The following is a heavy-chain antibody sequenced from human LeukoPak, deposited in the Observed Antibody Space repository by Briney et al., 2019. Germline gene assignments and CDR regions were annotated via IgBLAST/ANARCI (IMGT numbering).Heavy chain of an antibody. Sequence: SETLSLTCTVSGGSISSGGYYWSWIRQHPGKGLEWIGYIYYSGSTYYNPSLKSRVTISVDTSKNQFSLKLSSVTAADTAVYYCARDKRVVSRDTIYYYYGMDVWGQGTTVTVSS. CDR2: IYYSGST. CDR1: GGSISSGGYY. CDR3: ARDKRVVSRDTIYYYYGMDV. V-gene: IGHV4-31*03. J-gene: IGHJ6*02. D-gene: IGHD3-22*01.